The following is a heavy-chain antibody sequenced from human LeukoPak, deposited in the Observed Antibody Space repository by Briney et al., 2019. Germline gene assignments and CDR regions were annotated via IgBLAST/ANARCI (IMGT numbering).Heavy chain of an antibody. D-gene: IGHD3-10*01. CDR3: ARSGSGGNYYYGMDV. J-gene: IGHJ6*02. Sequence: ASVKVSCKASGYTFTSYGISWVRQAPGQGLEWMGWISAYNGNTNYAQKLQGRVTMTTDTSTSTAYMELRSLRSDDTAVYYCARSGSGGNYYYGMDVWGQGTTVTASS. V-gene: IGHV1-18*01. CDR2: ISAYNGNT. CDR1: GYTFTSYG.